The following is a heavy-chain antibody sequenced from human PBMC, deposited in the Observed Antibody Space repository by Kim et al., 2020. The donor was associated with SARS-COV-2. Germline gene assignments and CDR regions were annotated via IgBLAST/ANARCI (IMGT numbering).Heavy chain of an antibody. Sequence: ASVKVSCKASGYTFTSYDINWVRQATGQGLEWMGWMNPNSGNTGYAQKFQGRVTMTRNTSISTAYMELSSLRSEDTAVYYCASPTMVRGVAPVAYYYYGMDVWGQGTTVTVSS. V-gene: IGHV1-8*01. CDR1: GYTFTSYD. CDR3: ASPTMVRGVAPVAYYYYGMDV. D-gene: IGHD3-10*01. J-gene: IGHJ6*02. CDR2: MNPNSGNT.